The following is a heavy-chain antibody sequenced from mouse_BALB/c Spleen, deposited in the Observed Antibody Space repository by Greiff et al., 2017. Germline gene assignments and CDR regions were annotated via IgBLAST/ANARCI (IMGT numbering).Heavy chain of an antibody. CDR2: ISSGSSTI. Sequence: EVQRVESGGGLVQPGGSRKLSCAASGFTFSSFGMHWVRQAPEKGLEWVAYISSGSSTIYSADTVTGRFTISRDNPKNTLFLQMTSLRSEDTAMYYCARDVLRFYFDYWGQGTTLTVSA. V-gene: IGHV5-17*02. CDR1: GFTFSSFG. CDR3: ARDVLRFYFDY. D-gene: IGHD1-1*01. J-gene: IGHJ2*01.